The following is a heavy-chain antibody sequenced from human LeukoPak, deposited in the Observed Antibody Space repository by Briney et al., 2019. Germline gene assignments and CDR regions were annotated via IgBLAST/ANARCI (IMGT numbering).Heavy chain of an antibody. CDR2: IHYDGSHK. J-gene: IGHJ4*02. CDR3: AKDVSSSSRFFGY. CDR1: GFGFSIYG. V-gene: IGHV3-30*02. Sequence: PGGSLRLSCGASGFGFSIYGIHWVRQAPGQGLEWVAFIHYDGSHKYYADSVKGRFTISRDNSKNTLYLQMNSLRAEDTAVYYCAKDVSSSSRFFGYWGQGTLVTVSS. D-gene: IGHD6-6*01.